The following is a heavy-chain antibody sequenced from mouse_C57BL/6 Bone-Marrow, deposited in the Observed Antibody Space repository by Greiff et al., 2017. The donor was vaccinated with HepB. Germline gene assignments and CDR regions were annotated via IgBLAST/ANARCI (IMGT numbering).Heavy chain of an antibody. CDR1: GFNIKDDY. V-gene: IGHV14-4*01. D-gene: IGHD2-1*01. CDR3: TNYGNFDWYFDV. Sequence: VQLKESGAELVRPGASVKLSCTASGFNIKDDYMHWVKQRPEQGLEWIGWIDPENGDTEYASKFQGKATITADTSSNTAYLQLSSLTSEDTAVYYCTNYGNFDWYFDVWGTGTTVTVSS. J-gene: IGHJ1*03. CDR2: IDPENGDT.